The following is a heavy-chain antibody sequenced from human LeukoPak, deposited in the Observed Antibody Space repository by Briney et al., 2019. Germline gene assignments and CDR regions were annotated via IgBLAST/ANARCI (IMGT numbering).Heavy chain of an antibody. CDR3: ARVTGYMTEDCFDY. CDR1: GGSISSGTYY. D-gene: IGHD6-13*01. CDR2: IYSSGST. Sequence: SETLSLTCTVSGGSISSGTYYWSWIRQPAGKGLEWIGRIYSSGSTNYNLSLKSRVTISVDTSKNQFSLRLSSVTAADTAVYYCARVTGYMTEDCFDYWGQGTLITVSS. V-gene: IGHV4-61*02. J-gene: IGHJ4*02.